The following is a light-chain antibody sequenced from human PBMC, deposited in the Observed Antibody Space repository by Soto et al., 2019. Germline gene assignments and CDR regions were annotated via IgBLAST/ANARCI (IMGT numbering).Light chain of an antibody. J-gene: IGLJ2*01. CDR1: SSNIGAGYD. CDR3: ATWDDSLNGPL. CDR2: GNN. V-gene: IGLV1-40*01. Sequence: QSVLTQPPSVSGAPGQRVTISCTGSSSNIGAGYDVHWYQQFPGTAPKLLIYGNNNRPSGVPDRFSGSKSGTSASLAITGLQAEDEADYYCATWDDSLNGPLFGGGTKLTVL.